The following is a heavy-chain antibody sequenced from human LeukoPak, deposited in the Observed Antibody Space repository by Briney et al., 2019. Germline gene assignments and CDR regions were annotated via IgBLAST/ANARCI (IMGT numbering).Heavy chain of an antibody. CDR3: ARGKDHDFWNPFDH. V-gene: IGHV3-23*01. CDR2: IDGSGGRP. J-gene: IGHJ4*02. Sequence: PGGSLRLSCAASGFTLSKYAMTWVRQAPGKGLEWVSGIDGSGGRPPSADSVKGRFTISRDISKNTLYLQMDSLRAEDTAAYYCARGKDHDFWNPFDHWGQGTLVTVSS. D-gene: IGHD3-3*01. CDR1: GFTLSKYA.